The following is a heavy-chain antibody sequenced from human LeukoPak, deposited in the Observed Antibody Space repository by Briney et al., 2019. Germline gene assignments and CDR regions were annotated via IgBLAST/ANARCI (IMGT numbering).Heavy chain of an antibody. V-gene: IGHV1-69*10. D-gene: IGHD2/OR15-2a*01. CDR1: GGTFSSYA. Sequence: ASVKVSCKASGGTFSSYAISWVRQAPGQGLEWMGGIIPILGIANYAQKFQGRVTITADKSTSTAYMELSSLRSEDTAVYYCAREEVYGSQPFYYFDYWGQGTLVTVSS. CDR3: AREEVYGSQPFYYFDY. CDR2: IIPILGIA. J-gene: IGHJ4*02.